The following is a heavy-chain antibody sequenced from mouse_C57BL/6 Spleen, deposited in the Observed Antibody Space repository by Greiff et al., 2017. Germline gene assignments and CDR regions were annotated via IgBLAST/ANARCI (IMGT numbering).Heavy chain of an antibody. Sequence: QVQLQQPGAELVRPGTSVKLSCKASGYTFTGYWMHWVQQTPGQGLEWIGEIDPSGSYTNYNQKFKGQATFAVDTSSSTAYMQLSSLTSEDTAVYSCAKDSSSYGDYWGQGTTLTVSS. CDR2: IDPSGSYT. D-gene: IGHD3-2*02. V-gene: IGHV1-59*01. CDR1: GYTFTGYW. J-gene: IGHJ2*01. CDR3: AKDSSSYGDY.